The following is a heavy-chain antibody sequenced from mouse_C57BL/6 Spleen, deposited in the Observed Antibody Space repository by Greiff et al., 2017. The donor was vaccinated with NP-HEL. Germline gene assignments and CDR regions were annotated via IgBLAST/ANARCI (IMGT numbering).Heavy chain of an antibody. CDR3: ARAYDYDLAWLAY. Sequence: EVQLQQSGPGMVKPSQSLSLTCTVTGYSITSGYDWHWIRHFPGNKLEWMGYISYSGSTNYNPSLKSRISITHDTSKNHFFLKLNSVTTEDTATYYCARAYDYDLAWLAYWGQGTLVTVSA. CDR2: ISYSGST. CDR1: GYSITSGYD. D-gene: IGHD2-4*01. J-gene: IGHJ3*01. V-gene: IGHV3-1*01.